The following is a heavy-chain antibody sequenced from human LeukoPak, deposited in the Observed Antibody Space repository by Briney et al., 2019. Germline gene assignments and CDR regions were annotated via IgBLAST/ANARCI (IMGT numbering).Heavy chain of an antibody. V-gene: IGHV4-34*01. Sequence: SETLSLTCAVYGGSLSGYYWSWIRQPPGKGLEWIGEINHSGSTNYNPSLKSRVTISVDTSKNQFSLKVSSVTAADTAVYYCASRDTAMVMPPDAFDIWGQGTMVTVSS. D-gene: IGHD5-18*01. CDR2: INHSGST. J-gene: IGHJ3*02. CDR1: GGSLSGYY. CDR3: ASRDTAMVMPPDAFDI.